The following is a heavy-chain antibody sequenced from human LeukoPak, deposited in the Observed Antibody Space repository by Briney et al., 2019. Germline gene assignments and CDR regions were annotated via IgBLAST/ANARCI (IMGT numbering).Heavy chain of an antibody. J-gene: IGHJ4*02. CDR3: AKDSRYSSGWYRGEEYYFDY. V-gene: IGHV3-30*18. CDR2: ISYDGSNK. CDR1: GFTFSSYG. D-gene: IGHD6-19*01. Sequence: GGSLRLSCAASGFTFSSYGMHWVRQAPGKGLEWVAVISYDGSNKYYADSVTGRFTISRDNSKNTLYLQMNSLRAEDTAVYYCAKDSRYSSGWYRGEEYYFDYWGQGTLVTVSS.